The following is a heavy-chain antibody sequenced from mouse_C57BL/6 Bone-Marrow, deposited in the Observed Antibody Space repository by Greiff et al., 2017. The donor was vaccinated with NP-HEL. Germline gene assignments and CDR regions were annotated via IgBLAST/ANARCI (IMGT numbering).Heavy chain of an antibody. Sequence: VQLQQSGAELARPGASVKLSCKASGYTFTSYGISWVKQRTGQGLEWIGAIYPRSGNTYYNEKFKGKATLTADKSSSTSYMELRSLTSEDSAVYFCAGDYHWYFDVWGTGTTVTVSS. CDR2: IYPRSGNT. CDR1: GYTFTSYG. CDR3: AGDYHWYFDV. D-gene: IGHD2-4*01. V-gene: IGHV1-81*01. J-gene: IGHJ1*03.